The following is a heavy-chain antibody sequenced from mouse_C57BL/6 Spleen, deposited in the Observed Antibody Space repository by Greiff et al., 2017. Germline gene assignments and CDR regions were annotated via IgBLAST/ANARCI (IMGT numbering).Heavy chain of an antibody. CDR1: GFTFSSYA. CDR2: ISSGGDYI. CDR3: TRERFITTVVASPFDY. J-gene: IGHJ2*01. D-gene: IGHD1-1*01. Sequence: EVQLQESGEGLVKPGGSLKLSCAASGFTFSSYAMSWVRQTPEKRLEWVAYISSGGDYIYYADTVKGRFTISRDNARNTLYLQMSSLKSEDTAMYYCTRERFITTVVASPFDYWGQGTTLTVSS. V-gene: IGHV5-9-1*02.